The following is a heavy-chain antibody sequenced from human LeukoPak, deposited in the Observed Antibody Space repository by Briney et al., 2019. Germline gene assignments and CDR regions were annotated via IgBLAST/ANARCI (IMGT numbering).Heavy chain of an antibody. J-gene: IGHJ5*02. CDR1: GGSISSYY. Sequence: PSETLSLTCTVSGGSISSYYWSWIRQPPGKGLEWIGYIYYSGSTNYNPSLKSRVTISVDTSKNQFSLKLSSVTAADTAVYYCARGYYGSGSSHWFDPWGQGTLVTVSS. V-gene: IGHV4-59*01. CDR3: ARGYYGSGSSHWFDP. D-gene: IGHD3-10*01. CDR2: IYYSGST.